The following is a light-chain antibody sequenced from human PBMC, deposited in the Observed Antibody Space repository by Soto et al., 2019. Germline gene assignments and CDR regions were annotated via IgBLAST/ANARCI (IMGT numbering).Light chain of an antibody. CDR2: DAS. J-gene: IGKJ1*01. V-gene: IGKV1-5*01. CDR3: QHMRT. Sequence: DIQITQSPSTLSASIGDRVTITCRASQNINNWIAWYQQKPGKAPKFLLYDASTLDSGVQSRFSGSGFGTEFSPTISSLHPDDFGRYYCQHMRTVGQGTKEEI. CDR1: QNINNW.